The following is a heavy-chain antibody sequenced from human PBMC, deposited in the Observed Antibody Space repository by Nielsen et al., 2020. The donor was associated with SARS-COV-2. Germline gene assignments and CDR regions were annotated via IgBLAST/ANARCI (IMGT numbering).Heavy chain of an antibody. CDR1: GFTFSSYA. J-gene: IGHJ1*01. V-gene: IGHV3-23*01. CDR3: AKMSPPGIAVGTAEYFQH. Sequence: GESLKISCAASGFTFSSYAMSWVRQAPGKGLEWVSAISGSGGRTYYADSVKGRFTISRDKSKNTLYVLTNSLRAEDTAVYYCAKMSPPGIAVGTAEYFQHWGQGTLVTVSS. CDR2: ISGSGGRT. D-gene: IGHD6-19*01.